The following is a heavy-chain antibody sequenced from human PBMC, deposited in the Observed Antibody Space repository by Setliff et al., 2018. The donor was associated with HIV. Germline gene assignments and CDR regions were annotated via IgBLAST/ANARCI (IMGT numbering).Heavy chain of an antibody. CDR2: INHSGST. CDR3: AQITVMGY. J-gene: IGHJ4*02. V-gene: IGHV4-34*01. CDR1: GGSFSGYY. Sequence: SETLSLTCAVYGGSFSGYYWSWIRQPPGKGLEWIGEINHSGSTNYNPSLKSRVTISVDTSKNTLYLQMNSLRAEDTAVYYCAQITVMGYWGQGTLVTVSS. D-gene: IGHD4-4*01.